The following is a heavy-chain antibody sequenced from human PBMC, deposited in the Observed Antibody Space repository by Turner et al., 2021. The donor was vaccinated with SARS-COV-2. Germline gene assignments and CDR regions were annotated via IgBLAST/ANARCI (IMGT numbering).Heavy chain of an antibody. V-gene: IGHV3-33*06. CDR1: GFTFSRYG. Sequence: QVQLVESGGGVVQPGRSLRLSCAASGFTFSRYGRHWVRQAPGKGLEWVAVIWYDGSNKYYADSVKGRFTISRDNSKNTLYLQMNTLRAEDTAVYYCAKSGFGYSSGWGYFDYWGQGTLVTVSS. CDR2: IWYDGSNK. D-gene: IGHD6-19*01. J-gene: IGHJ4*02. CDR3: AKSGFGYSSGWGYFDY.